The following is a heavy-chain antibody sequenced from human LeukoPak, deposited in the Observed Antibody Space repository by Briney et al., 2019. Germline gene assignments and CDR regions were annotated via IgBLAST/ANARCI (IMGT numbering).Heavy chain of an antibody. V-gene: IGHV3-66*01. D-gene: IGHD3-10*01. CDR1: GFTVSSNY. J-gene: IGHJ4*02. CDR2: IYSGGST. Sequence: GGSLRLSCAASGFTVSSNYMSWVRQAPGKGLEWVSVIYSGGSTYYADSVKGRFTISRDNSKNTLYLQMNSLRAEDTAVYYCARDWYYGWSWSFDYWGQGTLVTVSS. CDR3: ARDWYYGWSWSFDY.